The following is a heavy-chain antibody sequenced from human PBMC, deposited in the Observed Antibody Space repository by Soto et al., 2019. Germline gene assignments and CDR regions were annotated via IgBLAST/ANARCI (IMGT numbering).Heavy chain of an antibody. V-gene: IGHV3-30-3*01. CDR2: ISYDGSNK. CDR1: GFTFSSYA. CDR3: ARDGKLGYCSSTSCYVFDY. J-gene: IGHJ4*02. Sequence: QVQLVESGGGVVQPGRSLRLSCAASGFTFSSYAMHWVHQAPGKGLEWVAVISYDGSNKYYADSVKGRFTISRDNSKNPLYLQMNSLRAEDTAVYYCARDGKLGYCSSTSCYVFDYWGQGTLVTVSS. D-gene: IGHD2-2*01.